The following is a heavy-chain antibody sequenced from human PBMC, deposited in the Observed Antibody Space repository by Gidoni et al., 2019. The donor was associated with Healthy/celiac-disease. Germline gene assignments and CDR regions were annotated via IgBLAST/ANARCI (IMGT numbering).Heavy chain of an antibody. CDR3: ARDLSAGYSGYDLAY. CDR2: ISAYNGNT. Sequence: QVQLVQSGAEVKKPGASVKVSCKASGYTFTSYGISWVRQAPGQGLEWMGWISAYNGNTNYAQKRQGRVTMTTDTSTSTAYMELRSLRSDDTAVYYCARDLSAGYSGYDLAYWGQGTLVTVSS. D-gene: IGHD5-12*01. V-gene: IGHV1-18*01. J-gene: IGHJ4*02. CDR1: GYTFTSYG.